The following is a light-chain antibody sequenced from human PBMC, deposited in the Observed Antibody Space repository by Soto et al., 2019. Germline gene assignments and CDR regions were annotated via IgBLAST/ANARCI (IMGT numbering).Light chain of an antibody. CDR2: GAS. V-gene: IGKV3-20*01. Sequence: EIVLTQSPGTLSLSPGERATLSCRASQSISSSYLAWYQQKPGQAPRLLIYGASSRATGIPDRFSGSGSGTDFTLTISRVEAEAFEVYACQQYGSSAPTFGGGTKVEIK. CDR3: QQYGSSAPT. J-gene: IGKJ4*01. CDR1: QSISSSY.